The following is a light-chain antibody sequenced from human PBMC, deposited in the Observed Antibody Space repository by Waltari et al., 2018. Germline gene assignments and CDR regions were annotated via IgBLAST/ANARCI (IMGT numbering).Light chain of an antibody. CDR2: KVS. V-gene: IGKV2-30*02. CDR1: QRLAHSDGNTD. CDR3: MEGAQWYT. Sequence: AVMTQSPLSLSVTLGQPASIPCRSSQRLAHSDGNTDLNWLQQRPGQSPRRLIYKVSNRDSVVPDRCSGSGSGTDFTLRMSRVEAEDVGVYYCMEGAQWYTFGQGTKLEIK. J-gene: IGKJ2*01.